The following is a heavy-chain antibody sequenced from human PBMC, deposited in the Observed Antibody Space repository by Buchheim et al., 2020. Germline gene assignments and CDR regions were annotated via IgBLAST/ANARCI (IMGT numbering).Heavy chain of an antibody. V-gene: IGHV4-61*02. CDR2: IYTGGSI. D-gene: IGHD4-17*01. CDR3: ARGNDYGDYWFDP. J-gene: IGHJ5*02. Sequence: QVQLQESGPGLVKPSQTLSLTCTVSGGSLSSGNYYWTWIRQPAGKGLEWIGRIYTGGSIDYHPSLKSRVTISVDSSKNQFFLKLTSVTAADTAMYYCARGNDYGDYWFDPWGQGIL. CDR1: GGSLSSGNYY.